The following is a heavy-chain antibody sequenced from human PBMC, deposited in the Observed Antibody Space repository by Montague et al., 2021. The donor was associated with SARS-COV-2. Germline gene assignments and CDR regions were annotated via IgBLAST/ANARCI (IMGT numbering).Heavy chain of an antibody. D-gene: IGHD3-10*01. CDR1: GGSISSGSHY. CDR3: ASVGVGTMVRGVIPAYYYYGMDV. V-gene: IGHV4-61*02. CDR2: IYTSGST. Sequence: TLSLTCTVSGGSISSGSHYWSWIRQPAGKGLEWIGRIYTSGSTNYNPSLKSRVTISVDTSKNQFSLKLSSVTAADTAVYYCASVGVGTMVRGVIPAYYYYGMDVWGQGTTVTVSS. J-gene: IGHJ6*02.